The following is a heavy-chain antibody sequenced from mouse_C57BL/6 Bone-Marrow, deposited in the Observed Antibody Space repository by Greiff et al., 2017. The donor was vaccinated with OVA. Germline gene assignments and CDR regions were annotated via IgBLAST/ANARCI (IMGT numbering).Heavy chain of an antibody. CDR3: TRGRGSAWFAY. CDR2: ISSGGDYI. J-gene: IGHJ3*01. Sequence: EVQVVESGEGLVKPGGSLKLSCAASGFTFSSYAMSWVRQTPEKRLEWVAYISSGGDYIYYADTVKGRFTISRDNARNTLYLQMSSLKSEDTAMYYCTRGRGSAWFAYWGQGTLVTVSA. D-gene: IGHD1-1*01. V-gene: IGHV5-9-1*02. CDR1: GFTFSSYA.